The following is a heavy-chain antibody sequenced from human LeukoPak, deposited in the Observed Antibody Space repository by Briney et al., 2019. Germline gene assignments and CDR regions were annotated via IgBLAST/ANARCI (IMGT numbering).Heavy chain of an antibody. Sequence: PSETLSLTCTVSGGSISSSSYYWGWIRQPPGKGLEWIGSIYYSGSTYYNPSLKSRVTISVDTSKNQFSLKLSSVTAADTAVYYCARLSIAAAGTVDYWGQGTLVTVSS. D-gene: IGHD6-13*01. CDR1: GGSISSSSYY. J-gene: IGHJ4*02. CDR2: IYYSGST. CDR3: ARLSIAAAGTVDY. V-gene: IGHV4-39*07.